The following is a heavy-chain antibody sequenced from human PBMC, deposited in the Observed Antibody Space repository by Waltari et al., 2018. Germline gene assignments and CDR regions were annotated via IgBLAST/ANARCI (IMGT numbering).Heavy chain of an antibody. J-gene: IGHJ6*02. CDR3: AREGAAGPYYYYGLDV. Sequence: EVQLVESGGGLVQPGGSLRLSCAASGFTFSIYSMNWVRQAPGKGLEWVSDISGSNNTTYDAESVKGRFTISRDNAKNSLFLQMNSLRAEDTAVYYCAREGAAGPYYYYGLDVWGQGTTVTVSS. D-gene: IGHD6-13*01. CDR1: GFTFSIYS. V-gene: IGHV3-48*01. CDR2: ISGSNNTT.